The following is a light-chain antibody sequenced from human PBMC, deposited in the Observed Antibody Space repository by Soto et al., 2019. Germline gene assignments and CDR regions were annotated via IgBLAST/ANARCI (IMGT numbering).Light chain of an antibody. CDR2: DVT. V-gene: IGLV2-11*01. Sequence: QSALTQPRSVSGSPGQSVTISCTGTSSDVGGYNYVSWYQQHPGKAPKLIIYDVTKRPSGVPDRFSGSKSGSTASLTISGLQAEDEAHYYCCSYAGRYNLVFGGGTKLPVL. CDR1: SSDVGGYNY. J-gene: IGLJ2*01. CDR3: CSYAGRYNLV.